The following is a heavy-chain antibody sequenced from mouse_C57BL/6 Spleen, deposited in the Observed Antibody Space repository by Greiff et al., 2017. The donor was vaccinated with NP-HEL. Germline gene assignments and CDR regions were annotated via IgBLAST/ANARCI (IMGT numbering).Heavy chain of an antibody. CDR1: GYTFTDYY. CDR2: INPNNGGT. CDR3: ASIRSYYFDY. Sequence: EVQLQQSGPELVKPGASVKISCKASGYTFTDYYMNWVKQSHGKSLEWIGDINPNNGGTSYNQKFKGKATLTVDKSSSTAYMELRSLTSEDSAVYYCASIRSYYFDYWGQGTTLTVSS. V-gene: IGHV1-26*01. J-gene: IGHJ2*01. D-gene: IGHD1-1*01.